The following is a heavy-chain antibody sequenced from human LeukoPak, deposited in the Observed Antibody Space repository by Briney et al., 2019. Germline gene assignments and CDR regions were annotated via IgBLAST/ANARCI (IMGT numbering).Heavy chain of an antibody. Sequence: GGSLRLSCAASGFTFSGHWMHWVRQAPGKGLVWVSRINTDGSNAIYADFVRGRFTISRDNAKNTLYLQMNSLRAEDTAVYYCARGLSPSEAYDTWGQGTMVAVSS. J-gene: IGHJ3*02. CDR3: ARGLSPSEAYDT. CDR2: INTDGSNA. D-gene: IGHD5/OR15-5a*01. CDR1: GFTFSGHW. V-gene: IGHV3-74*01.